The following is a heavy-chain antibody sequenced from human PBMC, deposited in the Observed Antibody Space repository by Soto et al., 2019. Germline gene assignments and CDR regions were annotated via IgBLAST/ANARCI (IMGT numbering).Heavy chain of an antibody. CDR2: ISGSGGST. V-gene: IGHV3-23*01. D-gene: IGHD6-13*01. CDR3: AKSEMIAAAGTASCTFDY. CDR1: GFTFSSYA. Sequence: GGSLRLSCAASGFTFSSYAMSWVRQAPGKGLEWVSAISGSGGSTYYADSVKGRFTISRDNSKNTLYLQMNSLRAEDTAVYYCAKSEMIAAAGTASCTFDYWGQGTLVTVSS. J-gene: IGHJ4*02.